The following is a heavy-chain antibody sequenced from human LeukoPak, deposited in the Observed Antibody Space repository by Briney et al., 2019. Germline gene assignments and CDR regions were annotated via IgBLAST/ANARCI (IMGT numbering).Heavy chain of an antibody. J-gene: IGHJ6*02. CDR2: IYYSGST. V-gene: IGHV4-59*08. CDR1: GGSISSHY. CDR3: ARFKYDFWSGSRSYYFYGMDV. Sequence: SETLSLTCTVSGGSISSHYWSWIRQPPGKGLEWIGYIYYSGSTTYTPSLKSRVTISLDTSKNQFSLKLSSATAADTAVYYCARFKYDFWSGSRSYYFYGMDVWGQGTTVTVSS. D-gene: IGHD3-3*01.